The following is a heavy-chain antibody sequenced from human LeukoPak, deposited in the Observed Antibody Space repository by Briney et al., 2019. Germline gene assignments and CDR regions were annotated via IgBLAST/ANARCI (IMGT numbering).Heavy chain of an antibody. Sequence: RGSPRDSCTTSGFIFRTYWMHGVRRDPGKGLVWVSRISNDGRNINYADSVKGRFTISRDNAKNTLYLQMNSLRAEDTAMYYCTRDNLECGSVFDYWGQGALVTVSS. CDR2: ISNDGRNI. V-gene: IGHV3-74*01. D-gene: IGHD6-19*01. J-gene: IGHJ4*02. CDR1: GFIFRTYW. CDR3: TRDNLECGSVFDY.